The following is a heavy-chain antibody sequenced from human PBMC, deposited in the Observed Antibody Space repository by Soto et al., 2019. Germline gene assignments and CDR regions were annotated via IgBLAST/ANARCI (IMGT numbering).Heavy chain of an antibody. CDR1: GDSVSSNSAA. J-gene: IGHJ6*02. D-gene: IGHD3-10*01. Sequence: SHTLSLTCAISGDSVSSNSAAWNWIRQSPSRGLEWLGRTYYRSKWYNDYAVSVKSRITINPDTSKNQFSLQLNSVTPEDTAVYYCERVTTMGRGVIITYYYGMDVWGQGT. CDR3: ERVTTMGRGVIITYYYGMDV. CDR2: TYYRSKWYN. V-gene: IGHV6-1*01.